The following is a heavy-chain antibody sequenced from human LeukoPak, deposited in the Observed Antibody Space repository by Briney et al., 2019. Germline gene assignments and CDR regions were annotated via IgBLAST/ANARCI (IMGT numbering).Heavy chain of an antibody. CDR2: INTNTGNP. CDR1: GYTFTTYG. CDR3: ARNRISHHMDV. J-gene: IGHJ6*03. D-gene: IGHD2-15*01. Sequence: ASVKVSCKASGYTFTTYGMNWVRQAPGQGLEWMGWINTNTGNPTYAQGFTGRFVFSLDTSVSTAYLQISSLKAEDTAVYFCARNRISHHMDVWGKGTTVTVSS. V-gene: IGHV7-4-1*02.